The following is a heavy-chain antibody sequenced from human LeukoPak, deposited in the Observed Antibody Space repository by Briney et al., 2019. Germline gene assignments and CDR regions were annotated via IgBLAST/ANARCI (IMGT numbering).Heavy chain of an antibody. CDR3: ARGALCTAASCYSTPYYIDY. D-gene: IGHD2-2*01. CDR2: LHYGGST. V-gene: IGHV4-39*07. CDR1: GGYISSGGYH. Sequence: PSQTLFLTCTFSGGYISSGGYHWSCIRQPPGKGLEWIGCLHYGGSTYHSPSLKNRVTISVDTSKNQFSLKLTSVTAADTAVYYCARGALCTAASCYSTPYYIDYWGQGTLVTVSS. J-gene: IGHJ4*02.